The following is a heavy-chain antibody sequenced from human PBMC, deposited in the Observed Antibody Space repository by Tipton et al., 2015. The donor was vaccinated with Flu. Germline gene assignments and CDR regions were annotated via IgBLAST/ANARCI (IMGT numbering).Heavy chain of an antibody. V-gene: IGHV4-59*01. Sequence: GLVKPSETLSLTCTVSGGSISGFYWSWIRQPPGKGLEWIGWMHYGGSANYSPSLKSRVTISLDTSKNQFSLWLTSVTTADTAVYYCARNDHMGPYDYWGQGSLVTVSS. D-gene: IGHD1-1*01. J-gene: IGHJ4*02. CDR2: MHYGGSA. CDR1: GGSISGFY. CDR3: ARNDHMGPYDY.